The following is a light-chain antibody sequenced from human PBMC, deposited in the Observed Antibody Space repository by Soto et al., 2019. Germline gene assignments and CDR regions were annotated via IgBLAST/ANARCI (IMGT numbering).Light chain of an antibody. V-gene: IGKV2-40*01. CDR1: QSLLDSDDGNTY. J-gene: IGKJ4*01. CDR3: MQRIEFPLT. CDR2: TVS. Sequence: DIVMTQTPISLTVTPGEPASISCRSSQSLLDSDDGNTYLDWYLQKPGQSPQLLIYTVSYRASRFPGRVSGSGSGTDFTLKISRVEAEDVGVYYCMQRIEFPLTFVGGTKVEIK.